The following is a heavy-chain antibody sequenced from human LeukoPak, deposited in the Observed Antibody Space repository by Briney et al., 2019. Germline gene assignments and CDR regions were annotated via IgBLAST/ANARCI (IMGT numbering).Heavy chain of an antibody. Sequence: ASVKVSCKASGGTFSSYAISWVRQAPGQGLEWMGGIIPIFGTANYAQKFQGRVTITADESTSTAYMELSSLRPEDTAVYYCARGKKSLGELSLGAFDIWGQGTMVTVSS. V-gene: IGHV1-69*13. J-gene: IGHJ3*02. CDR3: ARGKKSLGELSLGAFDI. D-gene: IGHD3-16*02. CDR2: IIPIFGTA. CDR1: GGTFSSYA.